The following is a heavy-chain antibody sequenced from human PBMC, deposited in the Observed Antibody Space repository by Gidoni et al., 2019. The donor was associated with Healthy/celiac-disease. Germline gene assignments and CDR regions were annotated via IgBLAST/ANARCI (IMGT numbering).Heavy chain of an antibody. CDR3: ARDLAYVRWDY. Sequence: EVQLVESGGGVVRRGGSLRLSGAASGFTFDYYGMSWARQAPGKGLEWVSGINWNGGSTGYADSVKGRFTISRDNAKNSLYLQMNSLRAEDTALYYCARDLAYVRWDYWGQGTLVTVSS. J-gene: IGHJ4*02. CDR2: INWNGGST. V-gene: IGHV3-20*04. CDR1: GFTFDYYG. D-gene: IGHD3-10*02.